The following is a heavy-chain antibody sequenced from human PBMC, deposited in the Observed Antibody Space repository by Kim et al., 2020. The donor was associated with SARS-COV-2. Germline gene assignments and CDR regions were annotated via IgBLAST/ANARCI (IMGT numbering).Heavy chain of an antibody. D-gene: IGHD5-18*01. CDR1: GFTFSSYS. V-gene: IGHV3-48*02. J-gene: IGHJ6*02. Sequence: GGSLRLSCAASGFTFSSYSMNWVRQAPGKGLEWVSYISSSSSTIYYADSVKGRFTISRDNAKNSLYLQMNSLRDEDTAVYYCARDGQGWIQLGSNYYYYGMDVWGQGATVTLSS. CDR2: ISSSSSTI. CDR3: ARDGQGWIQLGSNYYYYGMDV.